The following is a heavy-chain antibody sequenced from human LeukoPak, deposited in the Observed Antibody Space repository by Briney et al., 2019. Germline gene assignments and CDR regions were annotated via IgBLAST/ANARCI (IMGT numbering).Heavy chain of an antibody. V-gene: IGHV4-31*01. D-gene: IGHD1/OR15-1a*01. CDR2: IYYSGST. Sequence: PSETLSLTCTVSGGSISSGDYYWSWIRQHPGQGLEWIGYIYYSGSTYYNPSLKSPVTISVDTSKNQFSLKLSSVTAADTAVYYCARGTPWYYYGMDVWGQATTVTVSS. J-gene: IGHJ6*02. CDR3: ARGTPWYYYGMDV. CDR1: GGSISSGDYY.